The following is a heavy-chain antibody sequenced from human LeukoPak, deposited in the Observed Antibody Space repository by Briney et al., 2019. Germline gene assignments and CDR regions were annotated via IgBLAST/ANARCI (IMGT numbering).Heavy chain of an antibody. CDR3: ARGRQWLSKGYFDY. V-gene: IGHV3-7*05. CDR2: IKQDGSEE. CDR1: GFTFRNYR. Sequence: GRPLRLSCAASGFTFRNYRMNWVRQAPGKGLEWVANIKQDGSEEYYVDSVKGRFTISRDNAKNSLYLQMNSLRAEDTAVYYCARGRQWLSKGYFDYWGQGTLVTVSS. J-gene: IGHJ4*02. D-gene: IGHD6-19*01.